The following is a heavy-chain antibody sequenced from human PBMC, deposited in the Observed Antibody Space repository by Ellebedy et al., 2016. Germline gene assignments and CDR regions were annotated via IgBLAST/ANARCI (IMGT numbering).Heavy chain of an antibody. V-gene: IGHV4-31*03. CDR3: ARDASYSSSSYAFDI. J-gene: IGHJ3*02. D-gene: IGHD6-6*01. CDR2: IYYSGST. CDR1: GGSISSGGYY. Sequence: SETLSLXCTVSGGSISSGGYYWSWIRQHPGKGLEWIGYIYYSGSTYYNPSLKSRVTISVDTSKNQFSLKLSSVTAADTAVYYCARDASYSSSSYAFDIWGQGTMVTVSS.